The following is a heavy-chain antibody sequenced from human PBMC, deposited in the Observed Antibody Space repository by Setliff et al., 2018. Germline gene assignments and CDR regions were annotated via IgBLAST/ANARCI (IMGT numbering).Heavy chain of an antibody. CDR1: GYTFTSYD. CDR2: MNPNSGNT. V-gene: IGHV1-8*02. CDR3: ARVGIFGGGYFDF. J-gene: IGHJ4*02. D-gene: IGHD3-3*01. Sequence: ASVKVSCKASGYTFTSYDINWVRQATRQGLEWMGWMNPNSGNTGYAQKFQGRVTMTRNTSISTAYMELSSLRPEDTAVYYCARVGIFGGGYFDFWGQGTLVTVSS.